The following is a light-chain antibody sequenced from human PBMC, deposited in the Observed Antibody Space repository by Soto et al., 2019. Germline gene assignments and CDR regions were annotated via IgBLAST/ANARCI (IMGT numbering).Light chain of an antibody. CDR2: DTS. V-gene: IGKV3-11*01. CDR1: HSMSNSN. CDR3: QQRSNWPHT. J-gene: IGKJ5*01. Sequence: IVLTQSPGTLSLSPGDRATLSCRASHSMSNSNLAWYQHKPGQAPRLLIYDTSNRATGIPARFSGSGSGTDFTLTISSLEPEDFAVYYCQQRSNWPHTFGQGTRLEIK.